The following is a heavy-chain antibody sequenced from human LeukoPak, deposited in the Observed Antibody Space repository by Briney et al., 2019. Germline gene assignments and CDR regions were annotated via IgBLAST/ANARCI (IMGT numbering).Heavy chain of an antibody. CDR2: IYYSGST. V-gene: IGHV4-59*01. CDR1: GGSISSYY. D-gene: IGHD2-21*01. CDR3: ARMVGMGSDY. Sequence: TSETLSLTCTVSGGSISSYYWSRIRQPPGKGREWIGYIYYSGSTNYYPSLKSRVTISVDTSKNQFSLKLSSVTAADTAVYYCARMVGMGSDYWGQGTLVTVSS. J-gene: IGHJ4*02.